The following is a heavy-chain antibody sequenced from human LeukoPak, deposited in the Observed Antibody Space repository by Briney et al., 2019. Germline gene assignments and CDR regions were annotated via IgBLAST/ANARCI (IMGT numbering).Heavy chain of an antibody. CDR1: GYILSELS. CDR3: ARAGSIRYYLAPYYFDY. V-gene: IGHV1-24*01. Sequence: ASVKVSCKVFGYILSELSIHWVRQAPGKGLEWMGGFDPEDGDRIYAQKFQGRVTMTRDTSISTAYMELSRLRSDDTAVYYCARAGSIRYYLAPYYFDYWGQGTLVTVSS. J-gene: IGHJ4*02. CDR2: FDPEDGDR. D-gene: IGHD3-10*01.